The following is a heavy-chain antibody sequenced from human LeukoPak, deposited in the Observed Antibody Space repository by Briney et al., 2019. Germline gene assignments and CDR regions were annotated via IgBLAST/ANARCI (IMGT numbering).Heavy chain of an antibody. CDR1: SGSISSGNFY. CDR3: ANGGRTSDFDY. Sequence: SETLSLTCTVSSGSISSGNFYWSWIRQPAGKGLEWIGRVFNSGVTEYNPSLASRVSLSLDTSKNQFSLHLSSVTAADTAIYYCANGGRTSDFDYWGQGTLVTVSS. D-gene: IGHD3-16*01. V-gene: IGHV4-61*02. J-gene: IGHJ4*02. CDR2: VFNSGVT.